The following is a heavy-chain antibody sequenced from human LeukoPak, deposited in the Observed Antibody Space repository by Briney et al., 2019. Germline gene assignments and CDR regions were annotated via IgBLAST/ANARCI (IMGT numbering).Heavy chain of an antibody. Sequence: SVKVSCKASGGTFSNLAISWVRQAPGQGLEWTGRIIPTTGLANYAQNFQGRVTITADKSTSTAYMELSSLRSEDTAVYYCARAPPRLDGYILYYWGQGTLVTVSS. J-gene: IGHJ4*02. CDR1: GGTFSNLA. CDR2: IIPTTGLA. V-gene: IGHV1-69*04. D-gene: IGHD5-24*01. CDR3: ARAPPRLDGYILYY.